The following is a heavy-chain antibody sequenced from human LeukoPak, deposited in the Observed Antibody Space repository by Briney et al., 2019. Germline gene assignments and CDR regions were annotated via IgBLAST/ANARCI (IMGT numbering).Heavy chain of an antibody. Sequence: SETLSLTCTVPGGSISSGSYYWSWIRQPAGGVLEWIGRIYTSGSTNYNPSLKSRVTISVDTSKNQFSLKLSSVPAADAAVYYWTRGSALAVAGAVDYWGHGTLVTVSS. V-gene: IGHV4-61*02. CDR2: IYTSGST. J-gene: IGHJ4*01. CDR1: GGSISSGSYY. D-gene: IGHD6-19*01. CDR3: TRGSALAVAGAVDY.